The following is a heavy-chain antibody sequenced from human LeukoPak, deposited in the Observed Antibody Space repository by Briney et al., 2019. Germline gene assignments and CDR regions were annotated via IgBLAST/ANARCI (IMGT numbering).Heavy chain of an antibody. CDR2: IIPIFGAA. D-gene: IGHD4-23*01. J-gene: IGHJ2*01. CDR1: GGTFSSYA. CDR3: ARDTAGGNSSSWYFDL. V-gene: IGHV1-69*13. Sequence: SVKVSCKASGGTFSSYAISWVRQAPGQGLEWMGGIIPIFGAANYAQKFQGRVTITADESTSTAYMELSSLRSEDTAVYYCARDTAGGNSSSWYFDLWGRGTLVTVSS.